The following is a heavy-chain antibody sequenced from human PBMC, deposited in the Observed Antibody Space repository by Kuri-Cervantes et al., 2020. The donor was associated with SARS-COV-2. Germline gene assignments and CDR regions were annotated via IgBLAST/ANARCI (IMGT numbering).Heavy chain of an antibody. V-gene: IGHV3-9*03. CDR1: GFTFDDYA. CDR3: AKEDGYNYYFQH. D-gene: IGHD5-24*01. CDR2: ISWNSGSI. J-gene: IGHJ1*01. Sequence: GGSLRLSCAASGFTFDDYAMHWVRQAPGKGLEWVSGISWNSGSIGYADSVKGRFTISRDNAKNSLYLQMNSLRAEDMALYYCAKEDGYNYYFQHWGQGTLVTDSS.